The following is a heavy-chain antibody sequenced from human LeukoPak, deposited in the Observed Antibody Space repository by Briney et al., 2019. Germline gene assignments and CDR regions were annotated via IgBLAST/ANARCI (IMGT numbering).Heavy chain of an antibody. D-gene: IGHD2-2*01. V-gene: IGHV4-34*01. Sequence: PSETLSLTCAVYGGSFSGYYWSWIRQPPGKGLEWIGEINHSGSTNYNPSLKSRVTISVDTSKNQFSLKLSSVTAADTAVYYCARGPDIVVVPAAISCAFDIWGQGTTVTVSS. CDR1: GGSFSGYY. J-gene: IGHJ3*02. CDR2: INHSGST. CDR3: ARGPDIVVVPAAISCAFDI.